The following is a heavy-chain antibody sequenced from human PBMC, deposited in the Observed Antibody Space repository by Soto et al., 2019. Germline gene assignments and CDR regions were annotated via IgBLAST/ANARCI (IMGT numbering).Heavy chain of an antibody. CDR2: ISAYNGNT. V-gene: IGHV1-18*01. J-gene: IGHJ4*02. Sequence: GASVKASWKASGYTFASYAISWMRQAPGQGLEWMGWISAYNGNTNYAQKLQGRVTMTTDTSTSTAYMELRSLRSDDTAVYYCARDPPPPDYWGQGTLVTVSS. CDR3: ARDPPPPDY. CDR1: GYTFASYA.